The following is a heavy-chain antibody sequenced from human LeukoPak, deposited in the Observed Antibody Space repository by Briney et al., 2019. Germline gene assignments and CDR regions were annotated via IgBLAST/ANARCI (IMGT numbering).Heavy chain of an antibody. D-gene: IGHD4-17*01. CDR2: ISGSGGNT. Sequence: SGGSLRLSCAASGFTFSSYGMHWVRQTPGEGLEWVSGISGSGGNTYYTDSVTGRFTISRDNSKNTLYMQMNSLRAEDTAVYYCAKGVRPSYGAQGGSSAFDIWGQGTMVTVSS. CDR1: GFTFSSYG. CDR3: AKGVRPSYGAQGGSSAFDI. J-gene: IGHJ3*02. V-gene: IGHV3-23*01.